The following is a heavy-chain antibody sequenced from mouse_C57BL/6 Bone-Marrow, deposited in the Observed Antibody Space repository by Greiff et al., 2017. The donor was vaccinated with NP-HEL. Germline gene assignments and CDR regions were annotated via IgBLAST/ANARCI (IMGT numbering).Heavy chain of an antibody. J-gene: IGHJ4*01. D-gene: IGHD1-1*01. V-gene: IGHV14-1*01. Sequence: VQLKESGAELVRPGASVKLSCTASGFNIKDYYMYWVKQRPEQGLEWIGRIDPEDGDTEYAPKFQGKATMTADTSSNTAYLQLSSLTSEDTAVYYCTTRGYYYGSSYYAMDYWGQGTSVTVSS. CDR3: TTRGYYYGSSYYAMDY. CDR1: GFNIKDYY. CDR2: IDPEDGDT.